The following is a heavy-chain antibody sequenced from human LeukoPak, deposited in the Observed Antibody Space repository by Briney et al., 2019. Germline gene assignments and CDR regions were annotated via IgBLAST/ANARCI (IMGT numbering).Heavy chain of an antibody. CDR1: GFTFSDYG. J-gene: IGHJ4*02. CDR2: IRYDGSIK. Sequence: GGSLRLSCAASGFTFSDYGMVWVRQAPGKGLEWVAFIRYDGSIKYYTDSVKDRFTISRDNSRNTLYLQMNSLRTEDTAVYYCAKDVAYTFDYWGQGTLVTVSS. CDR3: AKDVAYTFDY. V-gene: IGHV3-30*02. D-gene: IGHD3-16*01.